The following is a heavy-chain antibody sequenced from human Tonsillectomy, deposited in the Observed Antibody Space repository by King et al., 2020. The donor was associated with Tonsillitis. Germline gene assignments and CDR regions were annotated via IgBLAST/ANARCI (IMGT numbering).Heavy chain of an antibody. CDR3: ARAHANYFDSSGYYIYEYYYYMDV. J-gene: IGHJ6*03. D-gene: IGHD3-22*01. CDR2: IYYSGST. CDR1: GGFISSYY. V-gene: IGHV4-59*08. Sequence: LQLQESGPGLVKPSETLSLTCTVSGGFISSYYWNWIRQPPGKGLEWIGYIYYSGSTNYNPSLKSRVSISVDTSKNQFSLKLSSVTAADTAVYYCARAHANYFDSSGYYIYEYYYYMDVWGKGTTVTVSS.